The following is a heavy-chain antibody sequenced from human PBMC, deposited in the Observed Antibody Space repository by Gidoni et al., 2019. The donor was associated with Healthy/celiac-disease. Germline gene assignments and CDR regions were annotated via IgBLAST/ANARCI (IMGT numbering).Heavy chain of an antibody. Sequence: QVQLVQSGAEVKKPGASVEVSCKSSGYTFTSSYMHWVRQAPGQGLEWMGIINPSGGSTSYAQKFQGRVTMTRDTSTSTVYMELSSMRSEDTAVYYCARDQNSYYDILTGYYKPGTYFDYWGQGTLVTVSS. V-gene: IGHV1-46*03. CDR3: ARDQNSYYDILTGYYKPGTYFDY. D-gene: IGHD3-9*01. CDR1: GYTFTSSY. J-gene: IGHJ4*02. CDR2: INPSGGST.